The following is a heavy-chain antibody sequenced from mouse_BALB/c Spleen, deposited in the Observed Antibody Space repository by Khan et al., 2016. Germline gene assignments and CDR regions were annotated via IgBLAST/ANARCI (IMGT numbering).Heavy chain of an antibody. J-gene: IGHJ4*01. D-gene: IGHD1-2*01. CDR2: IFPGSGST. CDR1: GYTFTDYY. CDR3: ASSYYGYFAMDY. Sequence: QVQLQQSGTELPRPGASVKLSCKASGYTFTDYYLHWVKQRTGQGLEWIGEIFPGSGSTYYNEKFKGKASLTADPSSRTAYMQLSSLTSEDSAVYFCASSYYGYFAMDYWGHGASVTVSS. V-gene: IGHV1-77*01.